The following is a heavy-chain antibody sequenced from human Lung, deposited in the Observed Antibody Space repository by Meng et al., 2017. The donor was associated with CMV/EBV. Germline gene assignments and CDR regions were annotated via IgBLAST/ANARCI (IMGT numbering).Heavy chain of an antibody. J-gene: IGHJ5*02. CDR3: ASEVKGSYVFCCGYKWFDP. CDR1: GGFISSYY. CDR2: IYYSGST. V-gene: IGHV4-59*01. D-gene: IGHD3-3*01. Sequence: LXCTVSGGFISSYYWSWIRQPPGKGLEWIGYIYYSGSTNYHPTLKRRLTISVDTSKNQFSLKLSSVTAADTAVYYCASEVKGSYVFCCGYKWFDPXGQGXLVTVSS.